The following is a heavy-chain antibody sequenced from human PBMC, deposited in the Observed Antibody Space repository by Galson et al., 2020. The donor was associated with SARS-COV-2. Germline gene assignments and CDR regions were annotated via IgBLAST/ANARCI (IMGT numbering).Heavy chain of an antibody. CDR1: GGTFSSYF. V-gene: IGHV1-69*10. J-gene: IGHJ5*02. CDR3: ARRNSANNDYQKAWFDP. CDR2: IIPILGTT. Sequence: SVKVSCKTSGGTFSSYFISWVRQAPGQGLEWMGGIIPILGTTEYAQKFQGRLTITADISTSTAYMELSSLRSEDTAVYYCARRNSANNDYQKAWFDPWGQGALVTVSS. D-gene: IGHD1-26*01.